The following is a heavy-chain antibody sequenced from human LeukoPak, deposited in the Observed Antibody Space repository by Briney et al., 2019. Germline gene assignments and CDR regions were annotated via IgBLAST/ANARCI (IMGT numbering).Heavy chain of an antibody. V-gene: IGHV3-30*18. Sequence: PGGSLRLSCAASGFTSSTYDMHWVRPAPGKGLEWVAIISYDGSDKYYADSVKGRFTISRDNSKNTLYLQMNSLRAEDTAVYYCAKDFGEAAFDIWGQGTMVTVSS. J-gene: IGHJ3*02. CDR1: GFTSSTYD. D-gene: IGHD3-10*01. CDR2: ISYDGSDK. CDR3: AKDFGEAAFDI.